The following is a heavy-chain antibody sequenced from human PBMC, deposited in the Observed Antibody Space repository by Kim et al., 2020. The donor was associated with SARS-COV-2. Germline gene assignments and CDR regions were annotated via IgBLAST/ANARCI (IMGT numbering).Heavy chain of an antibody. J-gene: IGHJ4*02. CDR1: GFTFSSYA. D-gene: IGHD3-9*01. Sequence: GGSLRLSCAASGFTFSSYAMSWVRQAPGKGLEWVSAISGSGGSTYYADSVKGRFTISRDNSKNTLYLQMNSLRAEDTAVYYCAKMMDYDILTGTYFDYWGQGTLVTVSS. CDR3: AKMMDYDILTGTYFDY. V-gene: IGHV3-23*01. CDR2: ISGSGGST.